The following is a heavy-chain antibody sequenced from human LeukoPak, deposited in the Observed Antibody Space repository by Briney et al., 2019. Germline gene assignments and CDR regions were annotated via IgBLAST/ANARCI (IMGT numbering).Heavy chain of an antibody. V-gene: IGHV3-7*01. CDR3: ARAQGPKVNFLTKKYYYYLDV. J-gene: IGHJ6*03. Sequence: PGGALRLSCAASGFTFSSYWMSWGREAPGKGLKWVANIKEEGSEKYYVDSVKGRFTISIDNAKNSLYLQMNSLRAEDTAVYYCARAQGPKVNFLTKKYYYYLDVWGKGTTVTISS. CDR2: IKEEGSEK. D-gene: IGHD4-17*01. CDR1: GFTFSSYW.